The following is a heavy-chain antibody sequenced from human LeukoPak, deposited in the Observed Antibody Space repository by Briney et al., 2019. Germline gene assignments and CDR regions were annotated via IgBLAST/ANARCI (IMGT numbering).Heavy chain of an antibody. Sequence: GGSLRLSCAASGFTFSSYSINWVRQAPGKGLEWVSSISTSSAYIFYADSLKGRSTISRDNAKTSLYLQMNSLRAEDTAVYYCVRGKKPGWDMSYFDYWGQGILVTVSS. J-gene: IGHJ4*02. CDR2: ISTSSAYI. D-gene: IGHD1-26*01. V-gene: IGHV3-21*01. CDR1: GFTFSSYS. CDR3: VRGKKPGWDMSYFDY.